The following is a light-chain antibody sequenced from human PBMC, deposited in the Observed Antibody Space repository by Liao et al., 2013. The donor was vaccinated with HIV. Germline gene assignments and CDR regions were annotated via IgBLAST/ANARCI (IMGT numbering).Light chain of an antibody. CDR2: QDT. CDR3: LAWDSTTTAYV. J-gene: IGLJ1*01. CDR1: KLGDEY. V-gene: IGLV3-1*01. Sequence: SYELTQPPSVSVSPGQTASITCSGDKLGDEYASWYQQKPGQSPVLVIYQDTRRPSGIPERFSGSSSGTTVTLTISGAQVEDEADYYCLAWDSTTTAYVFGSGTKVTVL.